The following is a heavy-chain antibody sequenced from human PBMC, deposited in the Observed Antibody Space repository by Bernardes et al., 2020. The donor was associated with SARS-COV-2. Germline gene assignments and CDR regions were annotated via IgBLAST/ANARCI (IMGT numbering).Heavy chain of an antibody. J-gene: IGHJ4*02. CDR2: ISASSDIT. CDR3: ASPRVDFDWLLPLDY. Sequence: GGSLRLSCAASGFAFKSYAMNWLRQAPGKGLEWVSVISASSDITYYADSVKGRFTISRDNSMNTLYLEMNSLTPEDTAVYYCASPRVDFDWLLPLDYWGRGTRVTVSS. CDR1: GFAFKSYA. V-gene: IGHV3-23*01. D-gene: IGHD3-9*01.